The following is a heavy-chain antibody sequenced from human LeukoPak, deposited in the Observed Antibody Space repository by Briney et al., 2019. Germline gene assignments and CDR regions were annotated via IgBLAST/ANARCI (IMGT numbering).Heavy chain of an antibody. CDR2: INSGGSRT. CDR1: GFTFSDYW. CDR3: ARSNQADDY. D-gene: IGHD1-14*01. Sequence: GGSLRLSCAASGFTFSDYWMHWVRQVPGKGLVWVSRINSGGSRTTYADSVKGRFTISRDNAKNTLYLQMDSLRAEDTGVYYCARSNQADDYWGQGTLVTVSS. V-gene: IGHV3-74*01. J-gene: IGHJ4*02.